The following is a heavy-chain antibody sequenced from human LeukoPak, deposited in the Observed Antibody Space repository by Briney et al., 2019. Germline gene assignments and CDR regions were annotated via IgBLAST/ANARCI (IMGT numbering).Heavy chain of an antibody. CDR3: ARNLGATRN. D-gene: IGHD1-26*01. CDR2: ISYDGRDK. J-gene: IGHJ4*02. CDR1: GFTFSSYA. Sequence: PGRSLRLSCAASGFTFSSYAMHWVRQAPGKGLEWVAFISYDGRDKYYADSVKGRFTISRDNSKNTLYLQMNSLRAEDTAVYYCARNLGATRNWGQGTLVTVSS. V-gene: IGHV3-30*14.